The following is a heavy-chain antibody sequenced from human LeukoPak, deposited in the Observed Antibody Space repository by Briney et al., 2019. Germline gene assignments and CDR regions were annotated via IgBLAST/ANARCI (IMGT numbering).Heavy chain of an antibody. J-gene: IGHJ4*02. Sequence: SVKVSCKGSRGSFNTYAISWVRQAPGQGLEWMGGIIPIFGTANYAQKFQGRVTITADESTSTAYMELSSLRSEDTAVYYCARVHLGYFDYWGQGTLVTVSS. CDR1: RGSFNTYA. CDR3: ARVHLGYFDY. D-gene: IGHD3-10*01. CDR2: IIPIFGTA. V-gene: IGHV1-69*01.